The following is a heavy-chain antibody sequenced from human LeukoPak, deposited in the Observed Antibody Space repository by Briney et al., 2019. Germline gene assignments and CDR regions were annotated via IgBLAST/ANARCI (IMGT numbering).Heavy chain of an antibody. V-gene: IGHV1-18*01. CDR1: GYTFTSYG. CDR3: ARDPVVVTGNKRKPFDY. J-gene: IGHJ4*02. D-gene: IGHD2-15*01. Sequence: ASVKVSCKASGYTFTSYGISWVRQAPGQGLEWMGWISAYNGNTNYAQKLQGRVTMTTDTSTSTAYMELRSLRSDDTAVYYCARDPVVVTGNKRKPFDYWGQGTLVTVSS. CDR2: ISAYNGNT.